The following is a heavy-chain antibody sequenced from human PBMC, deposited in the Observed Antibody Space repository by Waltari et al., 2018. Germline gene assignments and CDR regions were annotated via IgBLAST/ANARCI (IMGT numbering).Heavy chain of an antibody. J-gene: IGHJ4*02. CDR1: GFTCSRYW. D-gene: IGHD1-26*01. CDR3: ARDYVGALDY. V-gene: IGHV3-7*01. CDR2: IKQDGSEK. Sequence: EVQLVESGGGLVQPGGSLRLSCAASGFTCSRYWMSWVRQAPGKGLEWVANIKQDGSEKYYVDSVKGRFTISRDNAKNSLYLQMNSLRAEDTAVYYCARDYVGALDYWGQGTLVTVSS.